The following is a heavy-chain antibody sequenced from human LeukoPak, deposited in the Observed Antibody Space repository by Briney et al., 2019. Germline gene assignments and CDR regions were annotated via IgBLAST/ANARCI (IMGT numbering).Heavy chain of an antibody. CDR1: GFTFSSYA. Sequence: VGSLRLSCAASGFTFSSYAMSWVRQAPGKGLEWVSAISGSGGRTYYAGSVKGRFTISRDNSKNTLYLQMNSLRAEDTAVYYCAKDLFELSWLQPDYWGQGTLVTVSS. CDR2: ISGSGGRT. CDR3: AKDLFELSWLQPDY. D-gene: IGHD5-24*01. V-gene: IGHV3-23*01. J-gene: IGHJ4*02.